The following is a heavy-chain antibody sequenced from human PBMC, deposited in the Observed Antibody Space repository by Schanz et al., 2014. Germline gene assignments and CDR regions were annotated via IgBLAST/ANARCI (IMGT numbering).Heavy chain of an antibody. J-gene: IGHJ4*02. Sequence: QVQLVQSGAEVKKPGASVRVSCKVSGYAFTTYGISWVRQAPGQGLEWMGRIVPIAGITNYAQRFQGRVTITADKSSDTAYMELSSLRSEDTAVYYCARSGSSNWYFFDYWGQGTLXTVSS. V-gene: IGHV1-69*04. CDR2: IVPIAGIT. CDR3: ARSGSSNWYFFDY. CDR1: GYAFTTYG. D-gene: IGHD6-13*01.